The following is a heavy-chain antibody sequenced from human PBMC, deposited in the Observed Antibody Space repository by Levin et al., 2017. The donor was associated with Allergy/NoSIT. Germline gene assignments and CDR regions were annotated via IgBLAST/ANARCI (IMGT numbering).Heavy chain of an antibody. J-gene: IGHJ5*02. CDR1: GFTFSSYS. D-gene: IGHD3-3*01. V-gene: IGHV3-21*01. CDR2: ISSSSSYI. CDR3: ARDRYDFWSGEGGWFDP. Sequence: SCAASGFTFSSYSMNWVRQAPGKGLEWVSSISSSSSYIYYADSVKGRFTISRDNAKNSLYLQMNSLRAEDTAVYYCARDRYDFWSGEGGWFDPWGQGTLVTVSS.